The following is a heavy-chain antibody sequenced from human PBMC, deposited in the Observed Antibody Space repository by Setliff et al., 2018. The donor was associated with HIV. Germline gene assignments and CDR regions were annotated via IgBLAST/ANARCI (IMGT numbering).Heavy chain of an antibody. J-gene: IGHJ6*03. CDR2: IIPILGIA. CDR3: ASAYDYYMDV. V-gene: IGHV1-69*10. Sequence: SVKVSCKASGYTFTSYGISWVRQAHGQGLEWMGGIIPILGIAKYAQKFQGTVTITADKSTSTVYMELSSLKSEDTAVYYCASAYDYYMDVWGKGTTVTVSS. CDR1: GYTFTSYG.